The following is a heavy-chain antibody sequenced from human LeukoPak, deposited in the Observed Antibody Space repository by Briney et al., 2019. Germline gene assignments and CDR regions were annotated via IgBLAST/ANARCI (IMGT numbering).Heavy chain of an antibody. CDR3: ARVGIAVASPFFDY. CDR2: IYYSGTT. Sequence: SETLSLTCTVPGGSVSSGSYYWTWIRHPPGKGLGWMGYIYYSGTTNYNPSLKSRVTISVDTSKNQFSLKLGSVTAADTAVYYCARVGIAVASPFFDYWGQGTLVTVSS. D-gene: IGHD6-19*01. V-gene: IGHV4-61*01. CDR1: GGSVSSGSYY. J-gene: IGHJ4*02.